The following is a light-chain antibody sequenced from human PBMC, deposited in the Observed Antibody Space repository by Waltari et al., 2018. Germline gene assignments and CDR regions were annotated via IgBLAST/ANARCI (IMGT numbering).Light chain of an antibody. Sequence: DIQMTQSPSSLSASVGDRVTITCQASQDINNYLNWYQQKPGKAPKLLIYDASNLETGVTSRFSGSGSVTYFTFTISSLQPEDIATFYCQQYEDLPFTFGGGTKVDIK. CDR1: QDINNY. CDR2: DAS. V-gene: IGKV1-33*01. CDR3: QQYEDLPFT. J-gene: IGKJ4*01.